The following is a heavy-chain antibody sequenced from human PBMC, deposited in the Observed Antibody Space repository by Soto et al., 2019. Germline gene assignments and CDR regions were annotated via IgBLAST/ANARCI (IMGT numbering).Heavy chain of an antibody. J-gene: IGHJ6*02. CDR3: ASFYDYGSGSYYKTDYYYGMDV. Sequence: QVQLVQSGAEVKKPGASVKVSCKASGYTFTSYGISWVRQAPGQGLEWMGWISAYNGNTNYAQKLQGRVTMTTDTSTSTDYMELRSLRSDDTAVYYCASFYDYGSGSYYKTDYYYGMDVWGQGTTVTVSS. D-gene: IGHD3-10*01. CDR1: GYTFTSYG. CDR2: ISAYNGNT. V-gene: IGHV1-18*01.